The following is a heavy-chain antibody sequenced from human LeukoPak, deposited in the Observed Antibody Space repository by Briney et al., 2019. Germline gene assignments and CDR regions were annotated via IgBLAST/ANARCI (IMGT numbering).Heavy chain of an antibody. CDR3: ARGQQWLVQNAFDM. Sequence: PSETLSLTCAVYGGSFSGYYWSWIRQPPGKGLEWIGEINHSGSTNYNPSLKSRVTISVDTSKNQFSLHLNSVTPEDTAVYYCARGQQWLVQNAFDMWGQGTMVTVSS. D-gene: IGHD6-19*01. V-gene: IGHV4-34*01. CDR1: GGSFSGYY. CDR2: INHSGST. J-gene: IGHJ3*02.